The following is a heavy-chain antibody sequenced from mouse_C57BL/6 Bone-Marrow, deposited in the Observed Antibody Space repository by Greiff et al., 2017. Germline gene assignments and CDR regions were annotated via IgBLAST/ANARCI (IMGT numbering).Heavy chain of an antibody. V-gene: IGHV5-4*03. J-gene: IGHJ2*01. CDR2: ISDGGSYT. Sequence: EVMLVESGGGLVKPGGSLKLSCAASGFTFSSYAMSWVRQTPEKRLEWVATISDGGSYTYYPDNVKGRFTISRDNAKNSLYLQMSHLKSEDTAMYYCARGLRSFDYWGQGTTLTVSS. CDR1: GFTFSSYA. D-gene: IGHD1-1*01. CDR3: ARGLRSFDY.